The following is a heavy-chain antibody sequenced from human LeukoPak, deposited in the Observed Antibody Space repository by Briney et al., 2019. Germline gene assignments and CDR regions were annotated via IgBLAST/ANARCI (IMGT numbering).Heavy chain of an antibody. CDR3: ARTSTTDALLWFGELFS. Sequence: SETLSLTCAVSGGSISSSNWWSWVRQPPAKGLERVGEIYHSGSTNYNPSLKSRVTISVDESKNQFSLKLSSVTAADTAVYYCARTSTTDALLWFGELFSWGQGTLVTVSS. V-gene: IGHV4-4*02. CDR2: IYHSGST. D-gene: IGHD3-10*01. J-gene: IGHJ5*02. CDR1: GGSISSSNW.